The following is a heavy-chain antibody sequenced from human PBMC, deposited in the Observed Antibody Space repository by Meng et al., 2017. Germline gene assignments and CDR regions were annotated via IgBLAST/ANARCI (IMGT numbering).Heavy chain of an antibody. CDR3: ARDYHNWNPKINWFDP. CDR1: GGSFSGYY. J-gene: IGHJ5*02. CDR2: INHSGST. V-gene: IGHV4-34*01. Sequence: QGNLQPGGEGLLKPSEALSLTGAVYGGSFSGYYWSWIRQPPGKGLEWIGEINHSGSTNHNPSLKSRVTISVDTSKNQFSLKLSSVTAADTAVYYCARDYHNWNPKINWFDPWGQGTLVTVSS. D-gene: IGHD1-20*01.